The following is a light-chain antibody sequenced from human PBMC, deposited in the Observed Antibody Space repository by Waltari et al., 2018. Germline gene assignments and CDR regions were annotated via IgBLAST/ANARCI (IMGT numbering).Light chain of an antibody. CDR1: SSNIGNNA. CDR3: AAWDDSLSGVV. V-gene: IGLV1-36*01. Sequence: QSVLTQPPSVSEAPRQRVTISCSGSSSNIGNNAVNWYQQLPGKAPKLLIYYDDRLPSGVSDRFSGSKSGTSASLAISGLQSEDEADYYCAAWDDSLSGVVFGGGTKLTVL. CDR2: YDD. J-gene: IGLJ2*01.